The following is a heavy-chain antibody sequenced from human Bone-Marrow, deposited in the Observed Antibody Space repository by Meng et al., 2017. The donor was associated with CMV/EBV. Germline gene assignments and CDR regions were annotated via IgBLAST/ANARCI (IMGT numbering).Heavy chain of an antibody. CDR3: ALYDFWSGYYT. V-gene: IGHV4-34*01. D-gene: IGHD3-3*01. J-gene: IGHJ4*02. CDR1: GGSISSYY. CDR2: INHSGST. Sequence: SETLSLTCTVSGGSISSYYWSWIRQPPGKGLEWIGEINHSGSTNYNPSLKSRVTISVDTSKNQFSLKLSSVTAADTAVYYCALYDFWSGYYTWGQGTLVTVSS.